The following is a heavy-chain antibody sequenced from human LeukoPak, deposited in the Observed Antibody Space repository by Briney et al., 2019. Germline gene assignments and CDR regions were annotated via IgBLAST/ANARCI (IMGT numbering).Heavy chain of an antibody. Sequence: PGGSLRLSCAASGFIVSSNYMSWVRQAPGKGLEWVSVIYSGGSTYYADSVKGRFTISRDNSKNTLYLQMSSLRAEDTAVYYCAREKEWLDAFDIWGQGTMVTVSS. D-gene: IGHD3-3*01. V-gene: IGHV3-53*01. CDR1: GFIVSSNY. CDR2: IYSGGST. J-gene: IGHJ3*02. CDR3: AREKEWLDAFDI.